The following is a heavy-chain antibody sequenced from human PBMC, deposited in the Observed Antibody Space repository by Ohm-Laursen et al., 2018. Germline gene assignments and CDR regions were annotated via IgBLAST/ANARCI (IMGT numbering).Heavy chain of an antibody. CDR2: IIPIFGTA. CDR3: AVKYSSSWYPNWFDP. Sequence: GASVKVSCKASGGTFSSYAISWVRQAPGQGLEWMGGIIPIFGTANYAQKFQGRVTITADKSTSTAYMELSSLRSEDTAVYYCAVKYSSSWYPNWFDPWGQGTLVTVSS. CDR1: GGTFSSYA. D-gene: IGHD6-13*01. J-gene: IGHJ5*02. V-gene: IGHV1-69*06.